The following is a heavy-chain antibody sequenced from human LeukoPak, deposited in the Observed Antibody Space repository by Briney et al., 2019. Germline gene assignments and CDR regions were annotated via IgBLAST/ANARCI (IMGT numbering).Heavy chain of an antibody. CDR1: GFTFSSYA. CDR3: AREPSLFIFLDNDAFDI. Sequence: GGSLRLSCAASGFTFSSYAMHWVRQAPGKGLEWVAVISYDGRYEYYADSVKGRFTISRDSSMNTLYLQMNSLRAEDTAMYYCAREPSLFIFLDNDAFDIWGQGTVLTVSS. V-gene: IGHV3-30*01. J-gene: IGHJ3*02. CDR2: ISYDGRYE. D-gene: IGHD2-21*01.